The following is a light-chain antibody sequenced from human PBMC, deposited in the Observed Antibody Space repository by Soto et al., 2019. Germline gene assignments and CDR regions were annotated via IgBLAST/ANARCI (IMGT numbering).Light chain of an antibody. CDR3: SSYGGSTTVV. V-gene: IGLV2-8*01. CDR2: EVS. Sequence: QSALTQPPSASGSPGQSVTISCTGSSSDVGGYNYVSWYQQHPGKAPKLMIYEVSKRPSGVPDRLSGSKSGNTASLTVSGLQAEDEAPYSCSSYGGSTTVVFGGGTKVTVL. CDR1: SSDVGGYNY. J-gene: IGLJ2*01.